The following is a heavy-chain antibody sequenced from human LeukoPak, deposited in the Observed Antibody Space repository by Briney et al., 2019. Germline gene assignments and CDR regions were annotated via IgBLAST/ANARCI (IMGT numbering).Heavy chain of an antibody. J-gene: IGHJ4*02. CDR3: ARGEVEMATIGGFDY. CDR2: INPSGGST. Sequence: GASVTVSCKASGYTFTSYYMHWVRQAPGQGLEWMGLINPSGGSTSYAQKFQGRVTMTRDTSTSTVYMELSNLRSEDTAMYYCARGEVEMATIGGFDYWGQGTLVTVSS. V-gene: IGHV1-46*01. CDR1: GYTFTSYY. D-gene: IGHD5-24*01.